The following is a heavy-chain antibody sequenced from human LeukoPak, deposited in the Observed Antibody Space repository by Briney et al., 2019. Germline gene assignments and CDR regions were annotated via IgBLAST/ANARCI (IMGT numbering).Heavy chain of an antibody. V-gene: IGHV3-7*01. CDR1: GFTFSSYW. CDR2: IKQDGSEK. J-gene: IGHJ4*02. CDR3: ARDRLPGYSYGLDY. D-gene: IGHD5-18*01. Sequence: GGSLRLSCEASGFTFSSYWMSWVRQAPGKGLEWVANIKQDGSEKYYVDSVKGRFTISRDNSKNTLYLQMNSLRAEDTAVYYCARDRLPGYSYGLDYWGQGTLVTVSS.